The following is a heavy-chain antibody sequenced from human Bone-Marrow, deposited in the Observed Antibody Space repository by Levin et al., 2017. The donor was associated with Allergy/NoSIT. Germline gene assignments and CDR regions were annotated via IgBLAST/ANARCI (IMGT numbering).Heavy chain of an antibody. J-gene: IGHJ4*02. V-gene: IGHV2-70*04. D-gene: IGHD4-11*01. CDR2: IDWDDDK. CDR1: GFSLTTSGVR. Sequence: QTLSLTCTFSGFSLTTSGVRVSWIRQSPGKALEWLARIDWDDDKFYSTSLKTRLTISKDTSKNQVVLTMTNMDPVDTATYYCARMKDSNYAYFDYWGQGTLVTVSS. CDR3: ARMKDSNYAYFDY.